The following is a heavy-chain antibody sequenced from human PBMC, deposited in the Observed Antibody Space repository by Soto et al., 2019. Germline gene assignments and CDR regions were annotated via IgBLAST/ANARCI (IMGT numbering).Heavy chain of an antibody. D-gene: IGHD2-15*01. CDR1: GFTFSSYG. J-gene: IGHJ6*02. Sequence: QVQLVESGGGVVQPGRSLRLSCAASGFTFSSYGMHWVRQAPGKGLEWVALILYDGKKNYYADSVKGRFTISRDNSKNLLYLQMNTLRAEDTAVYYCAKDEVLVEVVARDYYGMDVWGQGTTVTVSS. CDR2: ILYDGKKN. V-gene: IGHV3-30*18. CDR3: AKDEVLVEVVARDYYGMDV.